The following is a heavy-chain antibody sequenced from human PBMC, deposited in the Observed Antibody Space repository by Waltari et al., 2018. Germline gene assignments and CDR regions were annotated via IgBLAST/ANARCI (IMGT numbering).Heavy chain of an antibody. D-gene: IGHD3-10*01. Sequence: QVQLLQSGAEVKRPGALVKVSCKAPGYTFTGSDTRWVRQAPGQGLEWMGRINPTSDGTNKAQKFQGSVTMTSDTSISTAYMELSRLRSDDTAVYYCARVRGSGSYDKYYFDYWGQGTLVTVSS. J-gene: IGHJ4*02. CDR2: INPTSDGT. CDR3: ARVRGSGSYDKYYFDY. V-gene: IGHV1-2*06. CDR1: GYTFTGSD.